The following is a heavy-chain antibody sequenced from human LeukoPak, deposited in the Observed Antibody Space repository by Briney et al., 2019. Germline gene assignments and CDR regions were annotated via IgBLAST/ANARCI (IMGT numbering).Heavy chain of an antibody. V-gene: IGHV4-61*02. CDR2: IYTSGST. D-gene: IGHD5-18*01. CDR1: GGSISSGSYY. Sequence: SQTLSLTCTVSGGSISSGSYYWSWIRQPAGKGLEWIGRIYTSGSTYYNPSLKSRVTISVDTSKNLFSLQLSSVTAADTAVYYCARGTSGYGYDDYWGQGTLVTVSS. J-gene: IGHJ4*02. CDR3: ARGTSGYGYDDY.